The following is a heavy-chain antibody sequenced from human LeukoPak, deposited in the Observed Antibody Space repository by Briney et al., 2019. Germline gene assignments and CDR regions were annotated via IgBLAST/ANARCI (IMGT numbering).Heavy chain of an antibody. J-gene: IGHJ6*02. Sequence: GGSLRLSCAASGFTFSTYVMTWVRQTPGKGLEWVSAILGSGGGTYYTDSVKARFTISRDNSENTLYLQMNGLRAEDTAIYYCATTPGAYYYYHMDVWGQGTTVTVSS. CDR3: ATTPGAYYYYHMDV. CDR2: ILGSGGGT. V-gene: IGHV3-23*01. CDR1: GFTFSTYV. D-gene: IGHD3-10*01.